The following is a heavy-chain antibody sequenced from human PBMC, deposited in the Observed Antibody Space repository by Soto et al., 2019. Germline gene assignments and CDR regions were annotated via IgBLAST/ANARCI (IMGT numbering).Heavy chain of an antibody. CDR1: GFPFSSYW. D-gene: IGHD2-2*01. J-gene: IGHJ6*03. V-gene: IGHV3-7*03. Sequence: PGGSLRLSCAASGFPFSSYWMSWVRQAPGKGLEWVANIKQDGGEKGYADSVKGRFTISRDNAKNSLYLQMNSLRAEDTALYYCAKGGCSSTSCHKYYYYYMDVWGKGTTVTVSS. CDR3: AKGGCSSTSCHKYYYYYMDV. CDR2: IKQDGGEK.